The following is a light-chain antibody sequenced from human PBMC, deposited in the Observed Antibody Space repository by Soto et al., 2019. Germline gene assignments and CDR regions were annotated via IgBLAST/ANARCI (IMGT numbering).Light chain of an antibody. J-gene: IGKJ3*01. CDR3: QQYGGSFRV. CDR1: QSVSSSY. Sequence: EIVLTQSPGTLSLSPGERATLSCRASQSVSSSYLAWYQQKPGQAPRLLIYAASTRATAVPDRFSGSGSGTDFTLTITSLQSDDFAVYFCQQYGGSFRVFGPGTKVDIK. CDR2: AAS. V-gene: IGKV3-20*01.